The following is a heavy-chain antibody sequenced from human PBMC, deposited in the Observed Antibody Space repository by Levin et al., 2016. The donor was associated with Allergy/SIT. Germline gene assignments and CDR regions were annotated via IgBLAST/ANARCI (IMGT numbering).Heavy chain of an antibody. CDR1: GFTFSSYG. CDR3: ARDRELRRDAFDI. J-gene: IGHJ3*02. V-gene: IGHV3-33*01. D-gene: IGHD3-10*01. Sequence: GSLKISCAASGFTFSSYGMHWVRQAPGKGLEWVAVIWYDGSNKYYADSVKGRFTISRDNSKNTLYLQMNSLRAEDTAVYYCARDRELRRDAFDIWGQGDNGHRLF. CDR2: IWYDGSNK.